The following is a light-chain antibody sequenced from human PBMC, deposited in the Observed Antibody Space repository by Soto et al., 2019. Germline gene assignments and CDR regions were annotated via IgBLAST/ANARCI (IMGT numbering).Light chain of an antibody. V-gene: IGKV1-5*01. CDR1: QSISVS. J-gene: IGKJ5*01. Sequence: IQITHPPSTLYTAVADTVTITCRASQSISVSLAWYQQKPGKAPNLLIYDASTLQGGVPSRFSGSGSGTEFTLTVTSLQPEDFATYYCQQYNGTFGQGTRLEI. CDR2: DAS. CDR3: QQYNGT.